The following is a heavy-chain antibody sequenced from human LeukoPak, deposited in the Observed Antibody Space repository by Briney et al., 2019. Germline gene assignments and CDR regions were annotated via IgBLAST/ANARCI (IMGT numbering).Heavy chain of an antibody. Sequence: ASVKVSCKASGYTFTSYDINWVRQATGQGLEWMGWMNPNSGNTGYAQKFRGRVTITRNTSISTAYMELSSLRSEDTAVYYCARARAYYDFWSGYDAFDIWGQGTMVTVSS. CDR2: MNPNSGNT. CDR3: ARARAYYDFWSGYDAFDI. CDR1: GYTFTSYD. D-gene: IGHD3-3*01. V-gene: IGHV1-8*03. J-gene: IGHJ3*02.